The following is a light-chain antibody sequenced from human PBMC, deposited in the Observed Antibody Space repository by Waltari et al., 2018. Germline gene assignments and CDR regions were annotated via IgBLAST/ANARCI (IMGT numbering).Light chain of an antibody. CDR1: SGHTSNV. J-gene: IGLJ3*02. Sequence: QLVLTQSPSASASLGASVKLTRTLSSGHTSNVIAWHQQQPEKGPRYLMKVNSDGSHSKGDEIPDRFSGSSSGAERHLTISSLQSEDEADYYCQTGGHGTWVFGGGTKLTVL. V-gene: IGLV4-69*01. CDR3: QTGGHGTWV. CDR2: VNSDGSH.